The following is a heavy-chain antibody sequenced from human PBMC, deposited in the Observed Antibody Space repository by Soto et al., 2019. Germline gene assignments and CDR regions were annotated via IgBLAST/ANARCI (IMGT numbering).Heavy chain of an antibody. CDR1: GGTFSSYA. D-gene: IGHD3-10*01. J-gene: IGHJ6*02. CDR3: ATGGWTSMVRGGYYYYGMDV. V-gene: IGHV1-69*13. Sequence: ASVKVSCKASGGTFSSYAISWVRQAPGQGLEWMGGIIPIFGTANYAQKFQGRVTITADESTSTAYMELSSLRSEDTAVYYCATGGWTSMVRGGYYYYGMDVWGQGTTVTVSS. CDR2: IIPIFGTA.